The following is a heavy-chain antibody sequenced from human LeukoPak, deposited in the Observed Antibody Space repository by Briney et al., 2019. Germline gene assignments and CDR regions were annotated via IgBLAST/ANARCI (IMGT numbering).Heavy chain of an antibody. D-gene: IGHD2-2*03. CDR1: GFIYEDYG. V-gene: IGHV3-20*04. J-gene: IGHJ4*02. CDR2: ITWNGEST. Sequence: GGSLRLSCAASGFIYEDYGMTGVRQAPGKGLEWVAGITWNGESTGYADSVKGRFIISRDNAKNSLHLQMNGLSAEDTALYYCARGYLDLAVVPYNSHVDYWGQGTLVTVSS. CDR3: ARGYLDLAVVPYNSHVDY.